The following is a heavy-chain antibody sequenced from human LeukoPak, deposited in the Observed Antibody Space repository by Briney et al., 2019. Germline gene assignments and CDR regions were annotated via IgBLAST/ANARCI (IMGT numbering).Heavy chain of an antibody. CDR2: IKEDGSIQ. CDR1: GFTFSSYW. D-gene: IGHD3-3*01. Sequence: GGSLRLSCVASGFTFSSYWMIWVRQAPGKGLEWLAYIKEDGSIQYYLDSVRGRFTISRDNAKTSVYLHLHSLRADDTAVSSCACDVWKGVDVSDYWGQGTLVTASS. J-gene: IGHJ4*02. CDR3: ACDVWKGVDVSDY. V-gene: IGHV3-7*01.